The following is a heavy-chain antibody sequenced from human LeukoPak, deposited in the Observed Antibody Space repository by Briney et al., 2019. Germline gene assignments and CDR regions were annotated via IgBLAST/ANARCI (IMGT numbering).Heavy chain of an antibody. J-gene: IGHJ4*02. CDR2: ISYDGSNK. D-gene: IGHD4-17*01. V-gene: IGHV3-30-3*01. Sequence: GGSLRLSCAASGFTFSSYWMSWVRQAPGKGLEWVAVISYDGSNKYYADSVKGRFTISRDNSKNTLYLQMNSLRAEDTAVYYCARNLETTVVTPLDYWGQGTLVTVSS. CDR3: ARNLETTVVTPLDY. CDR1: GFTFSSYW.